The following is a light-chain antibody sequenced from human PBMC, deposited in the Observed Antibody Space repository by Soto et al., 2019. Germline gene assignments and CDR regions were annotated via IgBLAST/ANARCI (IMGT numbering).Light chain of an antibody. J-gene: IGKJ5*01. V-gene: IGKV1-16*02. CDR2: AAS. CDR1: QYVDTY. CDR3: QQYNTYPT. Sequence: DIEMTQSPSSVSASVGDSFAITFRASQYVDTYLAWFQQRPGKAPQSLIYAASRLHSGVPAKFSGSGSGTHFTLTITNLQPDDFATYYCQQYNTYPTFGRGTRLEI.